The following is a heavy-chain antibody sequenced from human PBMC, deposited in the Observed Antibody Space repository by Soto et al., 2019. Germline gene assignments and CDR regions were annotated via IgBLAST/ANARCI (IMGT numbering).Heavy chain of an antibody. D-gene: IGHD2-8*01. CDR3: ARDKLGYCTNGVCYLSWYFDL. CDR2: INSDGSST. Sequence: GGSLRLSCAASGFTFSSYWMHWVRQAPGKGLVWVSRINSDGSSTSYADSVKGRFTISRDNAKNTLYLQMNSLRAEDTAVYYCARDKLGYCTNGVCYLSWYFDLWGRGTLVTVS. J-gene: IGHJ2*01. CDR1: GFTFSSYW. V-gene: IGHV3-74*01.